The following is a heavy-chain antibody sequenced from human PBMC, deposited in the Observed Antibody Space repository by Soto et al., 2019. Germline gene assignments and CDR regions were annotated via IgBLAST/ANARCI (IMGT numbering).Heavy chain of an antibody. D-gene: IGHD6-19*01. J-gene: IGHJ4*02. CDR3: AVPSIAVAGKIHLDY. CDR1: GYTFTSYY. Sequence: GASVKVSCKASGYTFTSYYMRWVRQAPGQGLEWMGIINPSGGSTSYAQKFQGRVTMTRDTSTSTVYMELSSLRSEDTAVYYCAVPSIAVAGKIHLDYWGQGTLVTVSS. V-gene: IGHV1-46*01. CDR2: INPSGGST.